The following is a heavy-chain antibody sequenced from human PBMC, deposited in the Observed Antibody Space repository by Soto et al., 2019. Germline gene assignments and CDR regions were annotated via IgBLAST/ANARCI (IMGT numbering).Heavy chain of an antibody. Sequence: PGESLKISCKGSGYSFTTYWIGWVRQMPGKGLEWMGIIYPGDSDTRYSPPFQGQVTISADKSITTAYLQWSSLKASDTAMYYCARQTNTIRQYYFDYWGQGTLVTVSS. J-gene: IGHJ4*02. D-gene: IGHD3-3*01. CDR2: IYPGDSDT. CDR1: GYSFTTYW. CDR3: ARQTNTIRQYYFDY. V-gene: IGHV5-51*01.